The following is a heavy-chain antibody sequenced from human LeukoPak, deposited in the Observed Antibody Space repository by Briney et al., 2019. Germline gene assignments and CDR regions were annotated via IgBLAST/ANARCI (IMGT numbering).Heavy chain of an antibody. V-gene: IGHV4-61*02. CDR2: IYTSGST. J-gene: IGHJ4*02. D-gene: IGHD2-15*01. CDR3: ARVSSGGSNKSFDY. Sequence: TSETLSLTCTVSGGSISSGSYYWSWIRQPAGKGLGWIVRIYTSGSTNYNPSLKSRVTISVDTSKNQFSLKLSSVTAADTAVYYCARVSSGGSNKSFDYWGQGTLVTVSS. CDR1: GGSISSGSYY.